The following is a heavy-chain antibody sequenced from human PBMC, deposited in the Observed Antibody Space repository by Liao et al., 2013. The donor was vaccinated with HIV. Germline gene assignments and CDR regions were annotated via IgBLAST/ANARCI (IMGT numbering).Heavy chain of an antibody. CDR3: ARSDATTGGWFDP. CDR2: IYYSGST. J-gene: IGHJ5*02. D-gene: IGHD4-17*01. V-gene: IGHV4-30-4*08. CDR1: GGSISSGDFH. Sequence: QVQLQESGPGLVKPSQTLSLTCSVSGGSISSGDFHWSWIRQSPGKGLEWIGYIYYSGSTYYNPSLKSRLIISLDTSKSQFSLKLTSVTAADTAVYYCARSDATTGGWFDPWGQGTLVTVSS.